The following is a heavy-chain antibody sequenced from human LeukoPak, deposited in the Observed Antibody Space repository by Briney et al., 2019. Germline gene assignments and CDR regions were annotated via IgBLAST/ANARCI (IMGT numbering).Heavy chain of an antibody. Sequence: PSETLSLTCAVYGGSFSGYYWSWIRQPPGKGLEWIGEISHSGSTYYNPSLKSRVTVAVDTSRSQFSLKLSSVTAADTAVYYCARGGLDTRRGRYFDYWGQGILVTVSS. CDR2: ISHSGST. J-gene: IGHJ4*02. CDR1: GGSFSGYY. V-gene: IGHV4-34*01. D-gene: IGHD5-18*01. CDR3: ARGGLDTRRGRYFDY.